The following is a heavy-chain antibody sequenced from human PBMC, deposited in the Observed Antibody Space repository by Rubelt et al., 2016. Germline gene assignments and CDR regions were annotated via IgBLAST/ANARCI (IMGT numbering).Heavy chain of an antibody. CDR1: GYSFTSYW. CDR3: ARIPGSGSSEINWFDP. Sequence: EVQLVQSGAEVKKPGESLRISCKGSGYSFTSYWISWVRQMPGKGLEWMGRIDPSDSSTNYSPSFQGHVTISADKSISTAYRQWSSLKASDTAMYYCARIPGSGSSEINWFDPWGQGTLVTVSS. D-gene: IGHD3-10*01. J-gene: IGHJ5*02. V-gene: IGHV5-10-1*03. CDR2: IDPSDSST.